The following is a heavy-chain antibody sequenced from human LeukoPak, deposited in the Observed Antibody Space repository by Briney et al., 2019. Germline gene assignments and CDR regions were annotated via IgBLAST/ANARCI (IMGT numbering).Heavy chain of an antibody. CDR3: AHMAAAGSSTTFDY. Sequence: GGSLTLSCAASGFTFSSYGMHWVRQAPGKGLEWVAFIRYDGSNKYYADSVKGRFTISRDHSKNTLYLQMNSLRAEDTAVYYCAHMAAAGSSTTFDYWGQGTLVTVSS. CDR1: GFTFSSYG. D-gene: IGHD6-13*01. J-gene: IGHJ4*02. CDR2: IRYDGSNK. V-gene: IGHV3-30*02.